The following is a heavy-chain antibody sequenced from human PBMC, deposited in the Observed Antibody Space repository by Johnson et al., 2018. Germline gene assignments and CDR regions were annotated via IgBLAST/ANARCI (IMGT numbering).Heavy chain of an antibody. J-gene: IGHJ6*02. Sequence: QVQLVESGGGVVQPGTSLRLSCAASGFPFSSYGMNWVRQAPGKGLEWVAVISYDGKNKYYTDPVKGRFTVSRDKSKNTVYLQMKSLRGEETAVYYCAKDEHSSGWPVDTIYYRYAMDVWGPGTTVTVSS. V-gene: IGHV3-30*18. D-gene: IGHD6-19*01. CDR3: AKDEHSSGWPVDTIYYRYAMDV. CDR2: ISYDGKNK. CDR1: GFPFSSYG.